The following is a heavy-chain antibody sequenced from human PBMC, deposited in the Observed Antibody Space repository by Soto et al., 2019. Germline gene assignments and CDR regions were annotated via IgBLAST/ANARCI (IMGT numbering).Heavy chain of an antibody. D-gene: IGHD2-2*02. V-gene: IGHV3-30*18. Sequence: PGGSLRLSCAASGFSSGDFAMHWLRQAPGKGLEWVAVISHDGRDKFYANSFQALFIISRDNSKSTLYLQMIVLRAEDTGVYYCANTPDFFCSSANCYRISFDYWSQGTLVTVSS. CDR1: GFSSGDFA. CDR3: ANTPDFFCSSANCYRISFDY. J-gene: IGHJ4*02. CDR2: ISHDGRDK.